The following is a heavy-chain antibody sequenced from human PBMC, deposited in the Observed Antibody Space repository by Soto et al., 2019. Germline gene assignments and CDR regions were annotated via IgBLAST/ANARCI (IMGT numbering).Heavy chain of an antibody. J-gene: IGHJ6*01. D-gene: IGHD3-22*01. Sequence: PGGSLRLSCAASGFTFSTYWMSWVRQAPGKGLEWVANIKEDGSEKYYVDSVEGRFTISRDNAKNSLYLQMTSLRAEDTALYYCARGWGYFDSGGVPYLYAMDVWRQGTTVTVSS. CDR1: GFTFSTYW. CDR2: IKEDGSEK. CDR3: ARGWGYFDSGGVPYLYAMDV. V-gene: IGHV3-7*01.